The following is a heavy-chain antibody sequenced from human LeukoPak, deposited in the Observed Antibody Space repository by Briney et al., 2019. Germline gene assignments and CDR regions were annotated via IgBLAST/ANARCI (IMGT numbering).Heavy chain of an antibody. D-gene: IGHD3-22*01. CDR3: AKDRRRHYYDSSGPY. V-gene: IGHV3-23*01. CDR1: GFTFSSYA. J-gene: IGHJ4*02. CDR2: ISGSGGST. Sequence: QPGGSLRLSCAASGFTFSSYAMSWVRQAPGKGQEWVSAISGSGGSTYYADSVKGWFTISRDNSKNTLYLQMNSLRAEDTAVYYCAKDRRRHYYDSSGPYWGQGTLVTVSS.